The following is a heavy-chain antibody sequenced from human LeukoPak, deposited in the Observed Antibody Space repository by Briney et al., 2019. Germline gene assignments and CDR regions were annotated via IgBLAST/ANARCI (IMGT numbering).Heavy chain of an antibody. V-gene: IGHV3-48*03. J-gene: IGHJ2*01. CDR2: ISSSGSTI. Sequence: GGSLRLSCAASGFTFSNYEMNWIRQAPGKGLEWVSYISSSGSTIYYADSVKGRFTISRDNAKNSLYLQMNSLRAEDTAVYYCARDKGGKRNGINYWYFHPRGRGTLVTVSS. CDR3: ARDKGGKRNGINYWYFHP. D-gene: IGHD1-14*01. CDR1: GFTFSNYE.